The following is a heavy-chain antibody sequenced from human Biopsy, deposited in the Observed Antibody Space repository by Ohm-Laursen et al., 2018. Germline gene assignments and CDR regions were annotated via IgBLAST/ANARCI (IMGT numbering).Heavy chain of an antibody. V-gene: IGHV3-48*03. CDR1: GFTFNSHE. CDR2: ITGSSSTI. D-gene: IGHD2-21*01. J-gene: IGHJ6*02. Sequence: SLRLSCAASGFTFNSHEMNWVRQAPGKGLEWISYITGSSSTIYYADSVKGRFTISRDNAKNSLYLQRNSLRAEGTAVYYCTRLAYYYHYGMDVRGQGTTVTVSS. CDR3: TRLAYYYHYGMDV.